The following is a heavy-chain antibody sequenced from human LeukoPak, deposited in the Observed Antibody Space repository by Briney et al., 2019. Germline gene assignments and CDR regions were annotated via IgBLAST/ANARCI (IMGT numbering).Heavy chain of an antibody. J-gene: IGHJ2*01. V-gene: IGHV3-74*01. CDR3: ARDIPPGYSSGPLPSWYFDL. CDR2: INTDGSST. Sequence: GGSLRLSCAASGFTFSSYWMHWVRQAPGKGLVWVSRINTDGSSTSYADSVKGRFTISRDNAKNTLYLQMNSLRAEDTAVYYCARDIPPGYSSGPLPSWYFDLWGRGTLVTVSS. CDR1: GFTFSSYW. D-gene: IGHD6-19*01.